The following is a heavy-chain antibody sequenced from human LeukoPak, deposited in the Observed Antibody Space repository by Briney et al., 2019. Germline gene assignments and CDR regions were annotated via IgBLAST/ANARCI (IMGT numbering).Heavy chain of an antibody. CDR2: ISGSGSDT. V-gene: IGHV3-23*01. D-gene: IGHD7-27*01. Sequence: GGSLRLSCAASGFTFSRNAMIWVRQAPGKGLEWVSAISGSGSDTCYADSVKGRFTISRDNSKNTVYLRMNSLRAEDTAIYYCAKDPWGSRGYFDYWGQGTLVTVSS. CDR3: AKDPWGSRGYFDY. J-gene: IGHJ4*02. CDR1: GFTFSRNA.